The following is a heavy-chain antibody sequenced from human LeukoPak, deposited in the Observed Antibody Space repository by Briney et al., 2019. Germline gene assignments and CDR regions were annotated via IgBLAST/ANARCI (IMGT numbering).Heavy chain of an antibody. D-gene: IGHD6-19*01. J-gene: IGHJ6*03. V-gene: IGHV3-11*04. CDR3: ARGDRDSSGWYRRYYYYYMDV. CDR1: GFAFSDYY. CDR2: ISSSGSTI. Sequence: PGGSLRLSCAASGFAFSDYYMSWIRQAPGKGLEWVSYISSSGSTIYYADSVKGRFTISRDNAKNSLYLQMNSLRAEDTAVYYCARGDRDSSGWYRRYYYYYMDVWGKGTTVTVSS.